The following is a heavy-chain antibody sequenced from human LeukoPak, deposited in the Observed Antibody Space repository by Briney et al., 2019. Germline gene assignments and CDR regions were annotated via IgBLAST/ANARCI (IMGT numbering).Heavy chain of an antibody. CDR3: ARVVGGGYCSGGSCLIEPRREDY. J-gene: IGHJ4*02. CDR2: ISAYNGNT. CDR1: GYTFTSYG. D-gene: IGHD2-15*01. Sequence: ASVKVSCKASGYTFTSYGISWVRQAPGQGLEWMGWISAYNGNTNYAQKLQGRVTMTTATSTSTAYVELRSRRSDDTAVYYCARVVGGGYCSGGSCLIEPRREDYWGQGTLVTVSS. V-gene: IGHV1-18*01.